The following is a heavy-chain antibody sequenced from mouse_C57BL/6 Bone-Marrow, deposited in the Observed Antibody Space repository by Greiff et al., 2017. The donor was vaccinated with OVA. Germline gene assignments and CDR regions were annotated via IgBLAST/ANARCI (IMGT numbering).Heavy chain of an antibody. Sequence: VQLQQPGAELVMPGASVKLSCKASGYTFTSYWMHWVKQRPGQGLEWIGEIDPSDSYTNYNQKFKGKSTLTVDKSSSTAYMQLSSLTSEDSAVYYGARRPRYGSSSYGYFDVWGTGTTVTVSS. D-gene: IGHD1-1*01. CDR3: ARRPRYGSSSYGYFDV. J-gene: IGHJ1*03. CDR2: IDPSDSYT. V-gene: IGHV1-69*01. CDR1: GYTFTSYW.